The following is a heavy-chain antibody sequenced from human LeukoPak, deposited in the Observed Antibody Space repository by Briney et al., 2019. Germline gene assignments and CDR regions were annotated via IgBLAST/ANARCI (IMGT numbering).Heavy chain of an antibody. V-gene: IGHV1-2*02. Sequence: ASVKVSCKASGYTFTGYHMHWVRQAPGQGLEWMGWINPNSGGTNYAQKFQGRVTMTRDKSIRTAYMELSRLTSDDTAVYYCAREFLVYPDDAFDIWGQGTMVTVSS. CDR3: AREFLVYPDDAFDI. CDR2: INPNSGGT. J-gene: IGHJ3*02. D-gene: IGHD2-8*01. CDR1: GYTFTGYH.